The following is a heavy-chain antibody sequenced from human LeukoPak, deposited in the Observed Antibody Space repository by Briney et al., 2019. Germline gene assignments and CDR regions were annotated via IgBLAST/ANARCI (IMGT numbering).Heavy chain of an antibody. D-gene: IGHD3-10*01. V-gene: IGHV4-39*07. CDR3: ARGMVRGVILWYFDL. J-gene: IGHJ2*01. Sequence: SETLSLTCTVSGGSISSSSYYWGWIRQPPGKGLEWIGSIYYSGSTYYNPSLKSRVTISVDTSKNQFSLKLSSVTAADTAVYYCARGMVRGVILWYFDLWGRGTLVTVSS. CDR2: IYYSGST. CDR1: GGSISSSSYY.